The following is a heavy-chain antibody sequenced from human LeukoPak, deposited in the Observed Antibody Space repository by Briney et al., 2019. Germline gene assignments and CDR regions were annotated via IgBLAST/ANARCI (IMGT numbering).Heavy chain of an antibody. CDR3: ARGPPFDY. CDR2: ICYSRTT. V-gene: IGHV4-39*01. CDR1: GGSISSIIYY. J-gene: IGHJ4*02. Sequence: SQTLSLTCTVSGGSISSIIYYYSWIRQPPGKGLEWIGSICYSRTTYYHPSLKSRVTMSIDTSKNQFSLKLTSVTAADTAVYYCARGPPFDYWGQGTLVTVSS.